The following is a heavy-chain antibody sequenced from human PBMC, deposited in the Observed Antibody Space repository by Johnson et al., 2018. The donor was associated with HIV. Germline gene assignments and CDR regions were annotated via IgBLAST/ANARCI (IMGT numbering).Heavy chain of an antibody. D-gene: IGHD3-22*01. V-gene: IGHV3-33*05. CDR2: ISYDGSNK. CDR3: ASVPMIVVLDGAFDI. Sequence: VQLVESGGGVVQPGRSLRLSCAASGFTFSSYGMHWVRQAPGKGLEWVAVISYDGSNKYYADSVKGRFTISRDNSKNTLYLQMNSLIAEDTAVYYCASVPMIVVLDGAFDIWGQGTMVTVSS. CDR1: GFTFSSYG. J-gene: IGHJ3*02.